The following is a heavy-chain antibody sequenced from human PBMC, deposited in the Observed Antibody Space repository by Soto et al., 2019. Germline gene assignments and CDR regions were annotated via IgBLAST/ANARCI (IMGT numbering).Heavy chain of an antibody. CDR2: INPTSGAT. V-gene: IGHV1-2*02. J-gene: IGHJ4*02. CDR3: TRDPDYGDYWGYFFDY. D-gene: IGHD4-17*01. Sequence: QVQLVQSGAEVKKPGASVKVSCKTSGYTFAAFFIHWIRQAPGQGHEWMGWINPTSGATASAQKFQDRVTMTRDTSISTAYMELRGLKSDDTDVYYCTRDPDYGDYWGYFFDYWGQGTPVSVSS. CDR1: GYTFAAFF.